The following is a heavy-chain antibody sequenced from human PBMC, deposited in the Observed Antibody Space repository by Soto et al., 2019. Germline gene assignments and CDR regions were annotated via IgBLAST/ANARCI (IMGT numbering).Heavy chain of an antibody. D-gene: IGHD4-17*01. CDR1: GFTFSSYA. Sequence: QVQLVESGGGVVQPGRSLRLSCAASGFTFSSYAMHWVRQAPGKGLEWVAVISYDGSNKYYADSVKGRFTISRDNSKNTLYLQMNSLRAEDTAVYYCARGLRVGHPYYGMDVW. CDR2: ISYDGSNK. V-gene: IGHV3-30-3*01. J-gene: IGHJ6*01. CDR3: ARGLRVGHPYYGMDV.